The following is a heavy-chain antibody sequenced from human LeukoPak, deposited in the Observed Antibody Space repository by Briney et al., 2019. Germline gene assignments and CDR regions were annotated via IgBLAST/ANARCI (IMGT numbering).Heavy chain of an antibody. V-gene: IGHV3-30*03. Sequence: GRSLRLSCAASGFTFSSYGMHWVRQAPGKGLEWVAVISYDGSNKYYADSVKGRFTISRDNSKNTLYLQINSLRPEDTAVYYCARAVGPYDYWGQGTLVTVSS. CDR1: GFTFSSYG. CDR3: ARAVGPYDY. J-gene: IGHJ4*02. CDR2: ISYDGSNK. D-gene: IGHD3-10*01.